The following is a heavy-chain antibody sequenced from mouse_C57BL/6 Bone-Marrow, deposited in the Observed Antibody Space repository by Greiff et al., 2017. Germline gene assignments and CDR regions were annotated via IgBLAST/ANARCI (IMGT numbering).Heavy chain of an antibody. Sequence: VKLMESGPGLVQPSQSLSITCTVSGFSLTSYGVHWVRQPPGKGLEWLGVIWSGGSTDYNAAFISRLSISKDNSKSQVFFKMSSLQADDTAIYYCASTVVATDWYFDVWGTGTTVTVSS. J-gene: IGHJ1*03. CDR3: ASTVVATDWYFDV. CDR1: GFSLTSYG. D-gene: IGHD1-1*01. CDR2: IWSGGST. V-gene: IGHV2-4*01.